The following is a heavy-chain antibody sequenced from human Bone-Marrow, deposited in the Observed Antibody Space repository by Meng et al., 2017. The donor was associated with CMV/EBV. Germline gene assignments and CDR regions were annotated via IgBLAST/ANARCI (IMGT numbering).Heavy chain of an antibody. V-gene: IGHV1-18*01. Sequence: ASVKVSCKASGYTFTSYGISWVRQAPGQGLEWMGWISAYNGNTNYAQKLQGRVTMTTDTSTSTAYMELRSLRSDDTAVYYCARDQWVAPTYDFWSGYYFYFDYWGQGTLVTFYS. D-gene: IGHD3-3*01. J-gene: IGHJ4*02. CDR3: ARDQWVAPTYDFWSGYYFYFDY. CDR2: ISAYNGNT. CDR1: GYTFTSYG.